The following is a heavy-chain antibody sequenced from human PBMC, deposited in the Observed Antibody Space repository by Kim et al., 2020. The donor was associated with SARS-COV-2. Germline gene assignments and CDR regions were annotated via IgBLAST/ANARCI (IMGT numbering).Heavy chain of an antibody. CDR2: IYYSGST. CDR3: ARRYCSSTSCYTGLPFYYFDY. J-gene: IGHJ4*02. Sequence: SETLSLTCTVSGGSISSSSYYWGWIRQPPGKGLEWIGSIYYSGSTYYNPSLKSRVTISVDTSKNQFSLKLSSVTAADTAVYYCARRYCSSTSCYTGLPFYYFDYWGQGTLVTVSS. CDR1: GGSISSSSYY. D-gene: IGHD2-2*02. V-gene: IGHV4-39*01.